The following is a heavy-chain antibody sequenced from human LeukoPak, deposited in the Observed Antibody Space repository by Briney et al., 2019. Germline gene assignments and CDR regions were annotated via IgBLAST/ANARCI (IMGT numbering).Heavy chain of an antibody. CDR2: IYPGEPDT. J-gene: IGHJ4*02. CDR3: ARLPGYCTNGVCSYFDY. V-gene: IGHV5-51*01. CDR1: GYIFTSYW. Sequence: GGSLQISCQGSGYIFTSYWIGWGRPVPGKGLGWMGMIYPGEPDTKDSPSFQGQVTISADKSNSTSSLEWSSLKASDTAMYYCARLPGYCTNGVCSYFDYWGQGTLVTVSS. D-gene: IGHD2-8*01.